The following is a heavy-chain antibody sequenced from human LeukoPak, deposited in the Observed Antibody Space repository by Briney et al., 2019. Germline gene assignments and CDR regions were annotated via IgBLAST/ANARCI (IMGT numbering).Heavy chain of an antibody. V-gene: IGHV4-61*02. CDR1: GNSISSGDDY. J-gene: IGHJ4*02. CDR3: ARASYSYDINGWVPFDY. D-gene: IGHD3-22*01. Sequence: PSETLSLTCTVSGNSISSGDDYWSWIRQPAGKGLEWIGRIYTSGSTNYNPSLKSRVTISGDTSKNQFSLRLSSVTAADTAVYYCARASYSYDINGWVPFDYWGQGTLVTVSS. CDR2: IYTSGST.